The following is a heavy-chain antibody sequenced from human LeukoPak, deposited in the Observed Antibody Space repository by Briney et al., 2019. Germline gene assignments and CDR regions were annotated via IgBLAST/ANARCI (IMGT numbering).Heavy chain of an antibody. D-gene: IGHD2-15*01. V-gene: IGHV1-2*02. CDR2: INPNSGGT. CDR3: ARIRILRSGAGYYFDY. J-gene: IGHJ4*02. Sequence: ASVKVSCKASGYTFTGYYMHWVRQAPGQGLEWMGWINPNSGGTNYAQKFQGRVTVTRDTSISTAYMELSRLRSDDTAVYYCARIRILRSGAGYYFDYWGQGTLVTVSS. CDR1: GYTFTGYY.